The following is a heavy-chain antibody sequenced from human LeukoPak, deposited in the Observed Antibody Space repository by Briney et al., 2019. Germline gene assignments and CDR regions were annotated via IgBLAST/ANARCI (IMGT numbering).Heavy chain of an antibody. J-gene: IGHJ4*02. V-gene: IGHV3-23*01. Sequence: GGSLSLSCAASGFTFSSYAMSWVRQAPGKGLEWVSAISGSGGSTYYADSVKGRFTISRDNSKNTLYLQMNSLRAEDTAVYYCAKFYDSSGYYYEVYWGQGTLVTVSS. D-gene: IGHD3-22*01. CDR2: ISGSGGST. CDR1: GFTFSSYA. CDR3: AKFYDSSGYYYEVY.